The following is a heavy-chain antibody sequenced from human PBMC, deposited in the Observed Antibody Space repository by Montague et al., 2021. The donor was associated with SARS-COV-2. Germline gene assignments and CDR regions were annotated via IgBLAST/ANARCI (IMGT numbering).Heavy chain of an antibody. Sequence: SETLSLTCTVSGASISSSSYYWGWIRQPPGKGLEWIGIKYYSGSTYYNPTLKSRVAISVDTSQNQFSLKLSSVTAADTAVYSCATLPSSFTIFGVVQGYNFNVWGQGTLVTVSS. CDR3: ATLPSSFTIFGVVQGYNFNV. D-gene: IGHD3-3*01. CDR1: GASISSSSYY. V-gene: IGHV4-39*01. CDR2: KYYSGST. J-gene: IGHJ4*01.